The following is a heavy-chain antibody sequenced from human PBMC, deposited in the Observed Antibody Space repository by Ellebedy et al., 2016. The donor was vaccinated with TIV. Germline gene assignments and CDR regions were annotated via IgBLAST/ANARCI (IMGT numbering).Heavy chain of an antibody. CDR3: ARDQWLGRAYYFDY. V-gene: IGHV3-7*01. J-gene: IGHJ4*02. CDR1: GFTFSNYY. D-gene: IGHD6-19*01. Sequence: GESLKISCTASGFTFSNYYMSWVRQAPGKGLEWVANIKQDGSEKYYVDSVKGRFSISRDNAKNSLYLQMNSLRPEDTAVYYCARDQWLGRAYYFDYWGQGTLLTVSS. CDR2: IKQDGSEK.